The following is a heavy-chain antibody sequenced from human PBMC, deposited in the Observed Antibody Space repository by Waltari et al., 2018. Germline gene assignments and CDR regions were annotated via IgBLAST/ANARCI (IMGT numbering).Heavy chain of an antibody. CDR2: MNPNSGNT. CDR1: AYTFTSYA. D-gene: IGHD4-17*01. J-gene: IGHJ6*03. CDR3: ARGADLGDYEPYYMDV. Sequence: QVPLVQSGAEVKQPGASVQVSCKASAYTFTSYAINWVRQATGQGLEWMGWMNPNSGNTGYAQKFQGRVTMTRNTSISTAYMELSSLRSEDTAVYYCARGADLGDYEPYYMDVWGKGTTVTVSS. V-gene: IGHV1-8*01.